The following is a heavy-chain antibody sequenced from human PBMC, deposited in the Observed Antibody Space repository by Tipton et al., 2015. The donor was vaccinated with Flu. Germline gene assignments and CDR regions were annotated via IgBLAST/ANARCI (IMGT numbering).Heavy chain of an antibody. CDR3: ARGVGEYSSSWYVYWYFDL. Sequence: SLRLSCAASGFTFSSYEMNWVRQAPGKGLEWVSYISSSGSTIYYADSVKGRFTISRDNAKNSLYLQMNSLRAEDTAVYYCARGVGEYSSSWYVYWYFDLWGRGTLVTVSS. CDR2: ISSSGSTI. CDR1: GFTFSSYE. J-gene: IGHJ2*01. V-gene: IGHV3-48*03. D-gene: IGHD6-13*01.